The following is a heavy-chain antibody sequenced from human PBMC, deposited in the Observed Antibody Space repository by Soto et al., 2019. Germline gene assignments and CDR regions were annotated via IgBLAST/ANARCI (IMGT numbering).Heavy chain of an antibody. Sequence: VQLVESGGGVVQPGRSLRLSCAASGFTFSNYSMNWVRQAPGKGLEWVSSISSSSSYIYYADSVKGRFTISRDNAKNSLYLQMNSLRAEDTAVYYCARGDVLLWFGESGAYGMDVWGQGTTVTVSS. CDR2: ISSSSSYI. CDR3: ARGDVLLWFGESGAYGMDV. D-gene: IGHD3-10*01. V-gene: IGHV3-21*01. J-gene: IGHJ6*02. CDR1: GFTFSNYS.